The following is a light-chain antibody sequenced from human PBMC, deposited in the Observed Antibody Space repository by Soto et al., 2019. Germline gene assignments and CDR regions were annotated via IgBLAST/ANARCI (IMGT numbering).Light chain of an antibody. V-gene: IGKV3D-15*01. CDR3: QQYNNWRGA. CDR2: GAS. J-gene: IGKJ1*01. CDR1: QSVSSN. Sequence: EIVLTQSPATLSVSPGERATLSCRASQSVSSNLAWYQQKPGQAPRLLIYGASSRATGIPARFSGSGSGTDFTLTISSLQSEDSAVYYCQQYNNWRGAFGQGTKVEIK.